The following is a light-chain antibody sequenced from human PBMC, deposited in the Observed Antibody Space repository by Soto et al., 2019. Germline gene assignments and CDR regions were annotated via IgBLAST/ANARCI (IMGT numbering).Light chain of an antibody. V-gene: IGKV3-20*01. CDR3: QQCGSSPYT. CDR2: GTS. Sequence: EDVLTQSPGTLSLSPGERATLSCRASQSVDSSYLAWYQQSPGQAPRLVIFGTSTRATGIPDRFSGSDSGTHFTLTIIGQEPDDFAFYYCQQCGSSPYTFGQATKLEIK. J-gene: IGKJ2*01. CDR1: QSVDSSY.